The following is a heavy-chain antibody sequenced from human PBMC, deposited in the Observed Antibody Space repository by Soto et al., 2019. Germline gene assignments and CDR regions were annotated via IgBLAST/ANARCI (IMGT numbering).Heavy chain of an antibody. Sequence: GGSLRLSCAASGFPFDDYAMYWVRQTPGKGLEWVSGISWSGNNMDYRDSVKGRFTISRDNAKNSLYLQMNSLRVEDTALYYCARAYEGDYFDYWGQGTLVTVSS. CDR1: GFPFDDYA. CDR2: ISWSGNNM. D-gene: IGHD3-16*01. V-gene: IGHV3-9*01. J-gene: IGHJ4*02. CDR3: ARAYEGDYFDY.